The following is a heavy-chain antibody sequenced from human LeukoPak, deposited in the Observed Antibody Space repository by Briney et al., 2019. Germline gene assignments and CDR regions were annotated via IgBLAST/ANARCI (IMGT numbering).Heavy chain of an antibody. J-gene: IGHJ3*02. Sequence: PGRSLRLSCAASGCTFSSYGIHWVRQAPGKGLEWVAVISYDGSNKYYADSVKGRFTISRDNSKNTLYLQMNSLRAEDTAVYYCAKETDGVDAFDIWGQGTMVTVSS. CDR1: GCTFSSYG. V-gene: IGHV3-30*18. CDR2: ISYDGSNK. CDR3: AKETDGVDAFDI. D-gene: IGHD2-21*02.